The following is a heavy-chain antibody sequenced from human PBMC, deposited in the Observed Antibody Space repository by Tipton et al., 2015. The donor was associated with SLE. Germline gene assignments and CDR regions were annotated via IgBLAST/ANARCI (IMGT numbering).Heavy chain of an antibody. J-gene: IGHJ4*02. V-gene: IGHV4-59*01. CDR3: ARLPDYFDH. Sequence: TLSLTCSVSGGSITNYSWIWIRQHPGKGLEWIGSIYYSGSTNYNPSLQSRVTISVDTSKNQFSLKLRSVTAADTAVYYCARLPDYFDHWGQGALVTVSS. CDR1: GGSITNYS. CDR2: IYYSGST.